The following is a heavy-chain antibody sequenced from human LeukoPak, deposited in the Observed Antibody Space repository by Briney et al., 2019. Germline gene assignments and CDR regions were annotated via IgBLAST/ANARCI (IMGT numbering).Heavy chain of an antibody. CDR3: ARDGGSSPDYFDY. CDR1: GFTFSSYW. V-gene: IGHV3-74*01. J-gene: IGHJ4*02. Sequence: GGSLRLSCAASGFTFSSYWMHWVRQAPGKGLVWVSRINSDGSSTSYADSVKGRFTISRDNAKNTLYPQMNSLRAEDTAVYYCARDGGSSPDYFDYWGQGTLVTVSS. D-gene: IGHD3-10*01. CDR2: INSDGSST.